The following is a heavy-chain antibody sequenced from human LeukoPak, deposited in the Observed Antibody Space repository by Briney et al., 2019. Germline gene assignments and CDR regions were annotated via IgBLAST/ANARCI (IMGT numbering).Heavy chain of an antibody. J-gene: IGHJ4*02. Sequence: GGSLRLSCAASGFTFSSFATSWVRQAPGQGLEWVSAISDNSGNTYYADSVKGRFTISRDNSENTLYLQMNSLRAEDTALYYCSNGRTSSGTLQHDYWGQGTLVTVSS. V-gene: IGHV3-23*01. CDR3: SNGRTSSGTLQHDY. D-gene: IGHD6-19*01. CDR2: ISDNSGNT. CDR1: GFTFSSFA.